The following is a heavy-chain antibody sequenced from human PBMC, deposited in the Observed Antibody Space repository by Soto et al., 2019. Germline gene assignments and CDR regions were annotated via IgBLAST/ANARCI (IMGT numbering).Heavy chain of an antibody. CDR1: RGSISNYY. CDR2: VYHSGIT. Sequence: QVQLQESGPGLVKPSETLSLTCTVSRGSISNYYWSWIRQPPGKGPEWIGYVYHSGITDYNPSLESRVTISLDTSKNQFSLKLNSVTPADTAVYYCATRPPGVWVGVFDYWSQGTLVTVSS. V-gene: IGHV4-4*09. J-gene: IGHJ4*02. D-gene: IGHD1-26*01. CDR3: ATRPPGVWVGVFDY.